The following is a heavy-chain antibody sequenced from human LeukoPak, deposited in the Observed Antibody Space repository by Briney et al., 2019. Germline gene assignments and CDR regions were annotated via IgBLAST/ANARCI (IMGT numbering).Heavy chain of an antibody. J-gene: IGHJ4*02. CDR1: GGSFSGYY. CDR2: INHSGST. D-gene: IGHD2-15*01. CDR3: ARDRSVGGYGFDY. V-gene: IGHV4-34*01. Sequence: SETLSLTCAVYGGSFSGYYWSWIRQPPGKGLEWIGEINHSGSTNYNPSLKSRVTISVDTSKNQFSLKLSSVTAADTAVYYCARDRSVGGYGFDYWGQGTLVTVSS.